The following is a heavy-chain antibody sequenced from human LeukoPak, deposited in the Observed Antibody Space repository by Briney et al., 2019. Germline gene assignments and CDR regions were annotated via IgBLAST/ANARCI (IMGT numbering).Heavy chain of an antibody. Sequence: ASVKVSCKASGYTFTSYGISWVRQAPGQGLEWMGWISAYNGDTNYAQKLQGRVTMTTDTSASTAYMELRSLRSDDTAVYYCASFSIYYYYGMDVWGQGTTVTVSS. D-gene: IGHD3-16*02. CDR3: ASFSIYYYYGMDV. V-gene: IGHV1-18*01. CDR1: GYTFTSYG. J-gene: IGHJ6*02. CDR2: ISAYNGDT.